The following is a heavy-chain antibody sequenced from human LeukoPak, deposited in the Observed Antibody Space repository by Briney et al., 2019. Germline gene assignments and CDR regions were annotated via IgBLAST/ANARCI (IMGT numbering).Heavy chain of an antibody. CDR3: ARFIAAPYYFDY. Sequence: GGSLRLSCAASGFTFSTYSMNWVRQAPGKGLEWVSSITSGGTYIYYADSVKGRFTISRDNAKNSLYLQMNSLRAEDTAVYYCARFIAAPYYFDYWGRGTLVTVSS. J-gene: IGHJ4*02. CDR2: ITSGGTYI. V-gene: IGHV3-21*01. D-gene: IGHD6-13*01. CDR1: GFTFSTYS.